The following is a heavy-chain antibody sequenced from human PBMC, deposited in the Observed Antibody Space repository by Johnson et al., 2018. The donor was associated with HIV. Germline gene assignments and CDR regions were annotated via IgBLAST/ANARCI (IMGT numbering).Heavy chain of an antibody. CDR3: AKERDSTSHREHDAFDI. Sequence: VQLVESGGGLVQPGGSLRISCQASGFNFNDYAMTWVRQAPGKGLEWVSTISGGGSNTYSSDSLEGRFTISRDNSQTTLYLHMRGLRAEDTAVYYCAKERDSTSHREHDAFDIWGQGTRVTVSS. D-gene: IGHD6-6*01. CDR2: ISGGGSNT. V-gene: IGHV3-23*04. CDR1: GFNFNDYA. J-gene: IGHJ3*02.